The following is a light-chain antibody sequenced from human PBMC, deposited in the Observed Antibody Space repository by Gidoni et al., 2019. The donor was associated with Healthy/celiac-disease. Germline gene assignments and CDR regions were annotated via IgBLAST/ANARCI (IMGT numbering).Light chain of an antibody. CDR1: QSISSY. CDR3: QQSYSTPRFT. J-gene: IGKJ3*01. CDR2: AAS. V-gene: IGKV1-39*01. Sequence: DIQMTQSPSSLSASVGDRVTITCRASQSISSYLNWYQQKQGKAPKLLIYAASSLQSGVPSRFSGSGSGTDFTLTISSLQPEDFATYYCQQSYSTPRFTFGPGTQVEIK.